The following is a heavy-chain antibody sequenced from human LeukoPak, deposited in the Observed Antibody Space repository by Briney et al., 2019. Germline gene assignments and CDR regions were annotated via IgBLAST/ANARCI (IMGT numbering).Heavy chain of an antibody. Sequence: PGGSLRLSCAASGFTFSSYAMTWVRQAPGKGLQWVSAVSGSGAHTYYADSVKGQFTISRDNSRDTLYLQMNSLRAEDTAIYICAKDRRAGSYDYWGQGTLVTVSS. J-gene: IGHJ4*02. CDR2: VSGSGAHT. CDR3: AKDRRAGSYDY. V-gene: IGHV3-23*01. CDR1: GFTFSSYA. D-gene: IGHD3-10*01.